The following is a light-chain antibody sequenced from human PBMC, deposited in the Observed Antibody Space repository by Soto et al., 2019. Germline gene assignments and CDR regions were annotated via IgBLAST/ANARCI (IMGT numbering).Light chain of an antibody. CDR3: QQYVRSPPSWT. CDR1: QSVSSSY. J-gene: IGKJ1*01. V-gene: IGKV3-20*01. CDR2: DAS. Sequence: ETVLAQFPGTLSLSPGERATLSCRASQSVSSSYLAWYQQKPGQAPRLLIYDASSRATGIPDRFSGSGSGRDFTLTISRLEPEDFAVYYCQQYVRSPPSWTFGQGTKVEIK.